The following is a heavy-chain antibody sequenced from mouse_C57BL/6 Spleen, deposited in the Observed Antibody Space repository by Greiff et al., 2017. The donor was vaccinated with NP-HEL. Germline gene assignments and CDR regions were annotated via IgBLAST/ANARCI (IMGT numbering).Heavy chain of an antibody. Sequence: QVQLQQSGAELVRPGASVTLSCKASGYTFTDYEMHWVKQTPVHGLEWIGAIDPETGGTAYNQKFKGKAILTADKSSSTAYMELRSLTSEDSAVYYCTRRRGGSSGYDWFAYWGQGTLVTVSA. D-gene: IGHD3-2*02. CDR2: IDPETGGT. CDR3: TRRRGGSSGYDWFAY. CDR1: GYTFTDYE. J-gene: IGHJ3*01. V-gene: IGHV1-15*01.